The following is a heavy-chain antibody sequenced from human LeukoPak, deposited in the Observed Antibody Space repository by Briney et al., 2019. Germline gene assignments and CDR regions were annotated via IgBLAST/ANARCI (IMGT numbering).Heavy chain of an antibody. J-gene: IGHJ4*02. Sequence: PSETLSLTCTVSGYSISSGYYWSWIRQPPGKGLEWIGNIYYTGSTYYNVSLNSRVTISIDTSKNLFSLRLNSMTAADTAVYYCAKSGGYGLIDKWGQGTLVTVSS. CDR2: IYYTGST. V-gene: IGHV4-38-2*02. CDR3: AKSGGYGLIDK. CDR1: GYSISSGYY. D-gene: IGHD1-26*01.